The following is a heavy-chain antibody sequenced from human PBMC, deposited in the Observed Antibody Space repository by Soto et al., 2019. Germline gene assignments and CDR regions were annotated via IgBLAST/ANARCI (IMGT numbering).Heavy chain of an antibody. V-gene: IGHV1-69*13. J-gene: IGHJ6*02. CDR1: GGTFSSYA. Sequence: SVKVSCKASGGTFSSYAISWVRQAPGQGLEWMGGIIPIFGTANYAQKFQGRVTITADESTSTAYMELSSLRSEDTAVYYCARERGRYFDWSTYGMDVWGQGTTVTVS. CDR3: ARERGRYFDWSTYGMDV. CDR2: IIPIFGTA. D-gene: IGHD3-9*01.